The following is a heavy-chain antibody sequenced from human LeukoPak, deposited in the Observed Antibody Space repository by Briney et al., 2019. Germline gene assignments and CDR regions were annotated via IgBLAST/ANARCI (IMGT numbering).Heavy chain of an antibody. CDR3: AKLEQLVYSSGLSLNY. Sequence: GGSLRLSCAASGFTFSSYGMHWVRQAPGKGLEWVAFIRYDGSNKYYADSVKGRFTISRDNSKNTLYLQMNSLRAEDTAVYYCAKLEQLVYSSGLSLNYWGQGTLVTVSS. CDR1: GFTFSSYG. J-gene: IGHJ4*02. V-gene: IGHV3-30*02. D-gene: IGHD6-6*01. CDR2: IRYDGSNK.